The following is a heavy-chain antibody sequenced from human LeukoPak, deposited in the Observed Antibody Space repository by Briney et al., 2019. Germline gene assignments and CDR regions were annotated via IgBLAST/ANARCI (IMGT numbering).Heavy chain of an antibody. V-gene: IGHV4-34*01. CDR2: INHSGST. Sequence: SETLSLTCAVYGGSFSGYYWSWIRQPPGKGLEWIGEINHSGSTNYNPSLKSRVTISVDTSKNQFSPKLCSVTAADTAVYYCATFSGEYSYGWSMIDYWGQGTLVTVSS. D-gene: IGHD5-18*01. CDR1: GGSFSGYY. J-gene: IGHJ4*02. CDR3: ATFSGEYSYGWSMIDY.